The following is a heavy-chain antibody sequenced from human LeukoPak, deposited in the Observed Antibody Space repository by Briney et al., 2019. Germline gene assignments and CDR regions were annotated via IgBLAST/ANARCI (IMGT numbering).Heavy chain of an antibody. J-gene: IGHJ4*02. D-gene: IGHD5-12*01. Sequence: KPSETLSLTCNVSGASVSTSHWNWIRQRPGKGLEWIGCLSYTGKTDYNPSLKSRVSISLGSSNNHFSLKLTSVTAADTAVYYCSEGYLEPFDHWGQGILVTVSS. V-gene: IGHV4-59*02. CDR1: GASVSTSH. CDR3: SEGYLEPFDH. CDR2: LSYTGKT.